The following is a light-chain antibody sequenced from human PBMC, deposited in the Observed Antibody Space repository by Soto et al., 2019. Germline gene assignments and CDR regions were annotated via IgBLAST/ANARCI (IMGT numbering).Light chain of an antibody. V-gene: IGLV2-11*01. J-gene: IGLJ3*02. CDR1: SGDIGAYNY. Sequence: QSALTQPRSVSGSPGQLVTFSCTGTSGDIGAYNYVSWYQFHPGKAPKMIIYDVNKRPSGVPDRFSGSKSDNTASLTISWLQAEDEADYYCCSYAHTARVFGGGTKLTVL. CDR2: DVN. CDR3: CSYAHTARV.